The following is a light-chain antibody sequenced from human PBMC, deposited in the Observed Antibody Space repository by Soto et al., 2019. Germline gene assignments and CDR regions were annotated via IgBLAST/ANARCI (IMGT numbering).Light chain of an antibody. Sequence: DVVMTQSPLSLPVTLGQPASISCKSSQSLVFSDGSTFLHWFQQRPGQSPRRLIYRVSNRDSGVPDRFSGSGSGTDFTLRISRVEAEDVGIYYCMQGTHWPYTFGQATKLEIK. CDR1: QSLVFSDGSTF. CDR3: MQGTHWPYT. V-gene: IGKV2-30*01. CDR2: RVS. J-gene: IGKJ2*01.